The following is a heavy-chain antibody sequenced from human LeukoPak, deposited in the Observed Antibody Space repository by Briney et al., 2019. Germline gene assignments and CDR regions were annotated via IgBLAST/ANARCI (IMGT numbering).Heavy chain of an antibody. J-gene: IGHJ5*02. Sequence: SETLSLTCTVSGDSISSSSYSWGWIRQPPGKGLEWIGSLYYSGSTSYYPSLKSRVTISVDTSKNQFSLNLTSATAADTAVYYCARLLGSIGHNWFDPWGQGTLVTVSS. CDR3: ARLLGSIGHNWFDP. CDR2: LYYSGST. V-gene: IGHV4-39*01. CDR1: GDSISSSSYS. D-gene: IGHD2-21*01.